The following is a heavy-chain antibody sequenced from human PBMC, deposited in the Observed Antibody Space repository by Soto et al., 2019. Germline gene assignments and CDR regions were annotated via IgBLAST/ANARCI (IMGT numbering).Heavy chain of an antibody. CDR2: VHYSGST. J-gene: IGHJ4*02. V-gene: IGHV4-59*11. CDR3: ARRDYSTSSLGPFDY. D-gene: IGHD6-6*01. CDR1: GGSISSHY. Sequence: QVQLQESGPGLVKPSETLSLTCVVSGGSISSHYWSWIRQPPGSGLEWIGFVHYSGSTNYSPSLKSRVTMSIDTSKNQFSLNLSSVTAADSAFYFRARRDYSTSSLGPFDYWGQGILVTVSS.